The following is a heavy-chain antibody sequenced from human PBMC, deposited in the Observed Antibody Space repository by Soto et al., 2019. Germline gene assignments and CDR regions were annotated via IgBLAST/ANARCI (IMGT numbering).Heavy chain of an antibody. CDR3: ARFFGNAFDI. CDR2: IYYSGSA. V-gene: IGHV4-39*01. Sequence: QLQLKESGPGLVKPSETLSLTCSVSGGSIDTDSYNWDWIRQPPGKGLEWIGTIYYSGSADYNPTLKSRVTMSVNASKNQFSLKLTSVTAAGTAVYFCARFFGNAFDIWGHGTLVSISP. D-gene: IGHD3-3*01. CDR1: GGSIDTDSYN. J-gene: IGHJ3*02.